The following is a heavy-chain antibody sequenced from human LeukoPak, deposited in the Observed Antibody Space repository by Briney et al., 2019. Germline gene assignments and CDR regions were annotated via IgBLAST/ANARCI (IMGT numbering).Heavy chain of an antibody. Sequence: PGGSLRLSCAASGNYWMHWVRQAPGKGLVWVSHINSDGSWTSYADSVKGRFTISKDNAKNTVYLQMNSLRAEDTAIYYCAKSAYSDSSGYYREYCFDYWGQGTLVTVSS. CDR3: AKSAYSDSSGYYREYCFDY. V-gene: IGHV3-74*01. CDR1: GNYW. J-gene: IGHJ4*02. CDR2: INSDGSWT. D-gene: IGHD3-22*01.